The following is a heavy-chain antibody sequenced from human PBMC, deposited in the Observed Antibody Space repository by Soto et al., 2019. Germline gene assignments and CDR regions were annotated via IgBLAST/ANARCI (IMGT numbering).Heavy chain of an antibody. CDR1: GFTLTRSA. D-gene: IGHD6-19*01. Sequence: SLRLSCAGSGFTLTRSAVSWVRQAPGKGLEWVSGISAGGGGTYYADSVKGRFTISRDISKNTVYLQMNGLRVEDTAVYYCAKDMGQWVETFDYWGQGTMVPVSS. V-gene: IGHV3-23*01. CDR2: ISAGGGGT. CDR3: AKDMGQWVETFDY. J-gene: IGHJ4*01.